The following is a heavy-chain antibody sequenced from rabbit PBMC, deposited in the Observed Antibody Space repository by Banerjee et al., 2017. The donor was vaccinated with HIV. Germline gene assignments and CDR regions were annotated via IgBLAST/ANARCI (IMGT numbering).Heavy chain of an antibody. CDR3: ARDLAGVIGWNFNL. D-gene: IGHD4-1*01. CDR2: IAAGSSGST. Sequence: QEQLVESGGDLVKPGASLTLTCKASGFSFSSSYWISWVRQAPGKGLEWIACIAAGSSGSTYYASWAKGRFTISKTSSTTVTLQMTSLTAADTATYFCARDLAGVIGWNFNLWGQGTLVTVS. V-gene: IGHV1S45*01. J-gene: IGHJ4*01. CDR1: GFSFSSSYW.